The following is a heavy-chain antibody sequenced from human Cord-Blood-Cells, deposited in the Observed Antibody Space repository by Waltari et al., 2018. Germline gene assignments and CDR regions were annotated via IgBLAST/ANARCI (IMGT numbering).Heavy chain of an antibody. CDR2: IKQDGSEK. J-gene: IGHJ6*02. Sequence: EVQLVESGGGLVQPGGSLRLSCATYGVNFSSYWLSWVRQAPGKVLGWVANIKQDGSEKYYVDSVKGRFTISRDNAKNSLYLQMNSLRAEDTAVYYCARENRYYGMDVWGQGTTVTVSS. V-gene: IGHV3-7*01. D-gene: IGHD3-16*02. CDR1: GVNFSSYW. CDR3: ARENRYYGMDV.